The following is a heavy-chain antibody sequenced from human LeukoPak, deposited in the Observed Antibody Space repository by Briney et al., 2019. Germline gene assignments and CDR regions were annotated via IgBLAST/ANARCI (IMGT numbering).Heavy chain of an antibody. V-gene: IGHV1-46*01. CDR3: ARDHTAMVIDY. J-gene: IGHJ4*02. D-gene: IGHD5-18*01. CDR1: GYTFTSYY. Sequence: ASVKVSCKASGYTFTSYYMHWVRQAPGQGLEWMGITNPSGGSTSYAQKFQGRVTMTRDMSTSTVYMELSSLRSEDTAVYYCARDHTAMVIDYWGQGTLVTVSS. CDR2: TNPSGGST.